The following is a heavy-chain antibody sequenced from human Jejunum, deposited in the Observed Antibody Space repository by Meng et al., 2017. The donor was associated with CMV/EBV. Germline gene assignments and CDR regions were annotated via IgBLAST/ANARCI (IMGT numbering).Heavy chain of an antibody. D-gene: IGHD3-22*01. Sequence: FTFSTYAMHWVRQGPGKGLEWVAVISYVGSNTYSADSVKGRFTISRDNSRNTLYLQMNSLKTEDTALYYCARGGAYDSSGYNWGPFDYWGQGSLVTVSS. J-gene: IGHJ4*02. CDR2: ISYVGSNT. CDR3: ARGGAYDSSGYNWGPFDY. CDR1: FTFSTYA. V-gene: IGHV3-30*04.